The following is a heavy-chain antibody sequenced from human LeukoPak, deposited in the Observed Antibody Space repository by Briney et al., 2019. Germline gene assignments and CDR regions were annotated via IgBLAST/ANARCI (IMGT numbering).Heavy chain of an antibody. Sequence: SVKVSCKASGGTFSSYAISWVRQAPGQGLEWMGGIIPIFGTANYAQKFQGRVTITTDESTSTAYMELSSLRSEDTAVYYCASMYYDILTGYPYYYYMDVWGKGTTVTVSS. V-gene: IGHV1-69*05. CDR2: IIPIFGTA. D-gene: IGHD3-9*01. CDR1: GGTFSSYA. CDR3: ASMYYDILTGYPYYYYMDV. J-gene: IGHJ6*03.